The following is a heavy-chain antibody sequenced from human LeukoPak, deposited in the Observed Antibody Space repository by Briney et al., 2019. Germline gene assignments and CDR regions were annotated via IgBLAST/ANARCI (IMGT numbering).Heavy chain of an antibody. CDR3: ARVGRFGETPGYYFDD. D-gene: IGHD3-10*01. J-gene: IGHJ4*02. Sequence: QPGGSLRLSRAASGFTFSSYSMSWVRQAPGKGLEWVSYIGSSSSPIHYADSVKGRFTISRDNAKNSLSLQMNSLRDEDTAVYYCARVGRFGETPGYYFDDWGQGTLVTVSS. CDR2: IGSSSSPI. V-gene: IGHV3-48*02. CDR1: GFTFSSYS.